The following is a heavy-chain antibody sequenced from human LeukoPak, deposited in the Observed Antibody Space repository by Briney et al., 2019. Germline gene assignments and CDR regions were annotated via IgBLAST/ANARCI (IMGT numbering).Heavy chain of an antibody. CDR2: INSDGSST. CDR1: GFTFSTYW. Sequence: GALRLSCAASGFTFSTYWMHWVRQAPGKGLVWVSGINSDGSSTTYAGSVKGRFTISRDNAKNTLYLQMNSLRAEDTAVYYCARGRNYAMDVWGQGSTVTVSS. V-gene: IGHV3-74*01. CDR3: ARGRNYAMDV. J-gene: IGHJ6*02.